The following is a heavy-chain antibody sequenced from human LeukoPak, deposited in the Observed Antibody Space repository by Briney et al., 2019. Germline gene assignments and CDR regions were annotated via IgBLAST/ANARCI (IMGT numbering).Heavy chain of an antibody. V-gene: IGHV4-34*01. CDR2: INHSGNT. J-gene: IGHJ4*02. D-gene: IGHD5-12*01. CDR3: ARGSIVATRFDY. Sequence: PSETLSLTCVVYGRSLSSSYWSWIRQPPGKRLEWIGDINHSGNTNYNPSLKSRVTISVDTSKNQFSLKLSSVTAADTAVYYCARGSIVATRFDYWGQGTLVTVSS. CDR1: GRSLSSSY.